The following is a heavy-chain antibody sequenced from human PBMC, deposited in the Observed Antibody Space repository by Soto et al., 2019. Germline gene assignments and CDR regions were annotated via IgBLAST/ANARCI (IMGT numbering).Heavy chain of an antibody. Sequence: GGSLRLSCAASRFNFSAYGMHWVRQAPGKGLEWVAGISYDGVNKFYSASMKGRLTVSRDNAKNTFYLQMNGLRPADTALYYCAKARYASGWSGLDTWGQGALVTVSS. CDR3: AKARYASGWSGLDT. V-gene: IGHV3-30*18. CDR2: ISYDGVNK. J-gene: IGHJ5*02. D-gene: IGHD6-19*01. CDR1: RFNFSAYG.